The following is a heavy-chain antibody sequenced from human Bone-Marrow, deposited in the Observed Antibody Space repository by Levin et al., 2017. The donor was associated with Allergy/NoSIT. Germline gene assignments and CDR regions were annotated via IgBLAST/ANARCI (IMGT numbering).Heavy chain of an antibody. Sequence: MAGGSLRLSCTVSGFTFSIYSINWVRQAPGKGLEWVSSISSSGSDMYYVDSVRGRFTISRDNAKNSLTLQMNSLRAEDTAVYYCARGIIGDVRVAHKEAFDIWGQGTMVSVSS. CDR1: GFTFSIYS. CDR2: ISSSGSDM. V-gene: IGHV3-21*01. D-gene: IGHD2-8*02. J-gene: IGHJ3*02. CDR3: ARGIIGDVRVAHKEAFDI.